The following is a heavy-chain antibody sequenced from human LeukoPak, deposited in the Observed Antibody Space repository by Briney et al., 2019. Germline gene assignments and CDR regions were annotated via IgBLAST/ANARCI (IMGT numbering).Heavy chain of an antibody. J-gene: IGHJ6*02. Sequence: GGSLRLSCAASGFTFSNAWMNWVRQAPGKGLEWVSSISSSSSYIYYADSVKGRFTISRDNAKNSLYLQMNSLRAEDTAVYYCARASIVVVPAYYYYGMDVWGQGTTVTVSS. V-gene: IGHV3-21*01. CDR3: ARASIVVVPAYYYYGMDV. D-gene: IGHD2-2*01. CDR2: ISSSSSYI. CDR1: GFTFSNAW.